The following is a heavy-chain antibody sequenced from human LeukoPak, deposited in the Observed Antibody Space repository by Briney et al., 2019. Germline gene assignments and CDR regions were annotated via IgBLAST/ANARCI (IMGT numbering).Heavy chain of an antibody. CDR1: GFTFSNYA. CDR3: AKVGSDTDFDY. CDR2: LTTSGGST. V-gene: IGHV3-23*01. J-gene: IGHJ4*02. Sequence: GGSLRLSCAASGFTFSNYAMSWVRQAPGKGLEWVSALTTSGGSTYYADSVRGRFAISRDNSKNTLYLQMNSLRAEDTALYYCAKVGSDTDFDYWGQGTLVTVSS. D-gene: IGHD5-18*01.